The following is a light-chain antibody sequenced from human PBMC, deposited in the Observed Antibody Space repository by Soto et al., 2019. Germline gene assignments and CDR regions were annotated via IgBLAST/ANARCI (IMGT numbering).Light chain of an antibody. V-gene: IGLV1-51*01. CDR1: SANIGNNY. Sequence: QSVLTQPPSVSAAPGQKVTISCSGSSANIGNNYVSWYHQVPGTAPKVVIYDNDQRPSGIPDRVSGSKSGTSATLGITGRQTGDEADYYCLTWDSSLNVAVFGAGTKVTVL. J-gene: IGLJ2*01. CDR2: DND. CDR3: LTWDSSLNVAV.